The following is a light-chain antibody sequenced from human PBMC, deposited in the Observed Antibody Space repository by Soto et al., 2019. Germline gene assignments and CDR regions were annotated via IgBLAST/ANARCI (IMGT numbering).Light chain of an antibody. CDR2: AAS. CDR1: HDITNH. CDR3: QNYYSPPHT. Sequence: PMSQTPSSVSASVGDRVTIPCRASHDITNHLAWYQQKPGKVPKLLIYAASTLQSGVPSRFSGSGSGTGFTLTISSLQPEDVATYYCQNYYSPPHTFCRGTNVDIK. J-gene: IGKJ3*01. V-gene: IGKV1-27*01.